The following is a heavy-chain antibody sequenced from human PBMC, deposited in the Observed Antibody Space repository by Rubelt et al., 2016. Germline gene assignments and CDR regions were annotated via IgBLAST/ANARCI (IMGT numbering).Heavy chain of an antibody. D-gene: IGHD4-11*01. V-gene: IGHV1-18*01. CDR2: ISAYNGNP. J-gene: IGHJ3*02. CDR3: ARGARRYSMDPRNAFDI. CDR1: GYTFTSYG. Sequence: QVQLVQSGAEVKKPGASVKVSCKASGYTFTSYGISWVRQAPGQGLEWMGWISAYNGNPNYAQKLQGRVTMTTDTSTSTAYMELRSLRSDETAVYYCARGARRYSMDPRNAFDIWGQGTMVTVSS.